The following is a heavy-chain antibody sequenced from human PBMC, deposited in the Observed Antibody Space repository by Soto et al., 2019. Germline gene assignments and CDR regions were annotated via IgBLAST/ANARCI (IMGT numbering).Heavy chain of an antibody. V-gene: IGHV3-23*01. D-gene: IGHD6-6*01. CDR1: GVTLSSYA. CDR3: AKYLTYGAARALDY. J-gene: IGHJ4*02. CDR2: ISGSGGST. Sequence: PXGSLRLSCAASGVTLSSYAMSWVRQAPGKGLDWVSAISGSGGSTYYADSVKGRFTISRDNSKNTLYLQMNSLRAEDTAVYYCAKYLTYGAARALDYWGQGPLFTVSS.